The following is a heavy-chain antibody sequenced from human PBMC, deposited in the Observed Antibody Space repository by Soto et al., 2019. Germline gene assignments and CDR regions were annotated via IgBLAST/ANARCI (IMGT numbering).Heavy chain of an antibody. J-gene: IGHJ4*02. CDR3: ARAEDYDHWGGPPKYFDN. CDR2: INQDGSEK. V-gene: IGHV3-7*03. CDR1: GFTFRSYW. D-gene: IGHD3-3*01. Sequence: GGSLRLSCETSGFTFRSYWMSWVRQAPGKGLEWVANINQDGSEKQYVDYVKGRLTVSRDSAKKSIDLQPNSLRPEDTAVYYCARAEDYDHWGGPPKYFDNWGQGT.